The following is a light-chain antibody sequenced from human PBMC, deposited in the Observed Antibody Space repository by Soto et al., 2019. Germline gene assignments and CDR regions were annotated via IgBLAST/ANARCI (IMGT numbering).Light chain of an antibody. V-gene: IGLV2-14*01. CDR3: SSYTSSKGYV. Sequence: QSALTQPASVSGSPGQSITISCTGTSSDVGGYNYVSWYQQHPGKAPKLMIYDVNNRPSGVSNRFSGSKSGNTASLTISGLQAEDEADYYCSSYTSSKGYVFGTGTKVTVL. CDR2: DVN. J-gene: IGLJ1*01. CDR1: SSDVGGYNY.